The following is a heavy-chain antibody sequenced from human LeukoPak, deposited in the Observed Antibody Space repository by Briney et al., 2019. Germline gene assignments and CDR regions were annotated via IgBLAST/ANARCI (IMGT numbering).Heavy chain of an antibody. D-gene: IGHD3-10*01. J-gene: IGHJ4*02. Sequence: PSETLSLTCAVYGGSFSGYYWSWSRQPPGKGLEWRGEINHSGSTNYNPSLKSRVTISVDTSKNQFSLKLSSVTAADTAVYYCARGLGTPPTPYYGSGIDYWGQGTLVTVSS. CDR2: INHSGST. V-gene: IGHV4-34*01. CDR3: ARGLGTPPTPYYGSGIDY. CDR1: GGSFSGYY.